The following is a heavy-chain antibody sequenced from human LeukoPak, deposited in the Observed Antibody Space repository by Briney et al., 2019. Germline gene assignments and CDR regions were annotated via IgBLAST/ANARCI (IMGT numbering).Heavy chain of an antibody. Sequence: PGGSLRLSCAASGFTFSSYAMSWVRQAPGKGLEWVSAISGSGGSTYYADSVKGRFTISRDNSKNSLYLQMSSLEADDTAVYYCTAVEASGQPFAYWGQGTLVTVSS. CDR3: TAVEASGQPFAY. D-gene: IGHD4-11*01. J-gene: IGHJ4*02. CDR2: ISGSGGST. CDR1: GFTFSSYA. V-gene: IGHV3-23*01.